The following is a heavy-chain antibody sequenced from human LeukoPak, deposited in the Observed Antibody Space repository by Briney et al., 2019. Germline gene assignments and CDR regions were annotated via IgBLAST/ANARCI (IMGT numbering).Heavy chain of an antibody. CDR2: ISSSGDYT. Sequence: PGGSLRLSCAASGFTFSSSAMSWVRQAPGKGLEWVSVISSSGDYTFYADSVKGRFTISRDNSKDTVFLQMNRLRADDTAIYHCAKLGADIVVVPAALYYFHYWGQGTMVTVSS. CDR3: AKLGADIVVVPAALYYFHY. D-gene: IGHD2-2*01. CDR1: GFTFSSSA. V-gene: IGHV3-23*01. J-gene: IGHJ4*02.